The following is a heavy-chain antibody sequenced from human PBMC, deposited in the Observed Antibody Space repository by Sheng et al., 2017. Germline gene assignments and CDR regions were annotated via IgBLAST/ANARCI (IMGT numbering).Heavy chain of an antibody. CDR1: GGTFSSYA. J-gene: IGHJ6*03. Sequence: QVQLVQSGAEVKKPGSSVKVSCKASGGTFSSYAISWVRQAPGQGLEWMGGIIPILGIANYAQKFQGRVTITADKSTSTAYMELSSLRSEDTAVYYCARKSDNDYGDYYYYYYMDVWGKGTTVTVSS. CDR2: IIPILGIA. D-gene: IGHD4-17*01. CDR3: ARKSDNDYGDYYYYYYMDV. V-gene: IGHV1-69*04.